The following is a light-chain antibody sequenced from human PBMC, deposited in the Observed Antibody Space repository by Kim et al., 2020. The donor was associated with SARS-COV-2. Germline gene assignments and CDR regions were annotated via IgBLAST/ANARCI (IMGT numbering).Light chain of an antibody. CDR3: QQANSFPLT. J-gene: IGKJ4*01. V-gene: IGKV1-12*01. CDR1: QPIRRW. Sequence: GSVGDRVSITCRASQPIRRWLAWYQQKPGKAPNLLIYAASDVQRGVPPRFSGSGFGTDFNFTISSLQPEDFGTYYCQQANSFPLTFGGGTKVDIK. CDR2: AAS.